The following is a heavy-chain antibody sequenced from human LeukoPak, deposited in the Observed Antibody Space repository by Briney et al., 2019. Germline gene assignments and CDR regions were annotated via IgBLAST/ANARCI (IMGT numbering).Heavy chain of an antibody. CDR1: GYTFINYG. V-gene: IGHV1-18*04. CDR2: ISAYNGNT. CDR3: ARVSTNSRFAGSDPQWYCDL. J-gene: IGHJ2*01. Sequence: ASMKVSCKASGYTFINYGFSWVRHAPGQGLGWMGWISAYNGNTNYLQKFQGRVTMTTDTSTNTVYMELRSLRSDDTAVYYCARVSTNSRFAGSDPQWYCDLWGRGTPVTVSP. D-gene: IGHD2/OR15-2a*01.